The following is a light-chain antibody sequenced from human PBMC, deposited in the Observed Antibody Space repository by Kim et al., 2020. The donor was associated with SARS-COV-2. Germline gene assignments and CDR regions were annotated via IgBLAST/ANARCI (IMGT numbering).Light chain of an antibody. Sequence: VGQGERATLAGRASQSVNNNLAWYQLKPGQAPRLVIYGASARATGIPARISGSGSGTEFTLTISSLQSEDFGAYYCHQYNDWPLTFGGGTKVEIK. J-gene: IGKJ4*01. CDR2: GAS. CDR3: HQYNDWPLT. V-gene: IGKV3-15*01. CDR1: QSVNNN.